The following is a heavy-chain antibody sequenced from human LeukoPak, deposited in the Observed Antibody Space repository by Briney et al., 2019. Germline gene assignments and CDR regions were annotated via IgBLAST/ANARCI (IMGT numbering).Heavy chain of an antibody. CDR3: ARGAPSSGWGFDY. CDR1: GFTFSSYS. Sequence: PGGSLRLSCAASGFTFSSYSMNWVRQAPGKGLEWVSSISSSSSYIYYADSVKGRFTISRDNAKNSLYLQMNSLRAEDTAVYYCARGAPSSGWGFDYWGQGTLVTVSS. J-gene: IGHJ4*02. CDR2: ISSSSSYI. V-gene: IGHV3-21*01. D-gene: IGHD6-19*01.